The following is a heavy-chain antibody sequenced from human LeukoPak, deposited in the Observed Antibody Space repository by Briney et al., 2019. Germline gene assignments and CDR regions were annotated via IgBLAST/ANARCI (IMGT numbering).Heavy chain of an antibody. CDR1: GGTFSSYA. CDR2: IIPIFGTA. Sequence: SVKVSCKASGGTFSSYAISWVRQAPGQGLEWMGRIIPIFGTANYAQKFQGRVTITTDESTSTAYMELSSLRSEDTAVYYCARHPYGHYYFDYWGQGTLVTVSS. V-gene: IGHV1-69*05. J-gene: IGHJ4*02. CDR3: ARHPYGHYYFDY. D-gene: IGHD4-17*01.